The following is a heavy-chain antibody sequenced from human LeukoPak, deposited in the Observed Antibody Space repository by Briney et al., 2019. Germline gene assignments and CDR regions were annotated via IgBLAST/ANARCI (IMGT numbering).Heavy chain of an antibody. CDR3: ARDAYYDILTGYYRGGMDV. CDR1: GGSISSYY. D-gene: IGHD3-9*01. V-gene: IGHV4-4*07. Sequence: SETLSLTCTVSGGSISSYYWSWIRQPAGKGLEWIGRIYTSGSTNYNPSLKSRVTMSVDTSKNQFSLKLSSVTAADTAVYYCARDAYYDILTGYYRGGMDVWGQGTTVTVSS. CDR2: IYTSGST. J-gene: IGHJ6*02.